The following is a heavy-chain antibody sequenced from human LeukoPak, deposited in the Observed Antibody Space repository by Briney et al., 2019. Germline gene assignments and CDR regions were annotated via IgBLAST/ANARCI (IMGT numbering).Heavy chain of an antibody. V-gene: IGHV4-30-4*01. CDR1: GGSISSGDYY. Sequence: SETLSLTCTVSGGSISSGDYYWSWIREPPGKGLEWIGYIYYSGSTYYNPSLKCRVTISVDTSKNQFSLKLSSVTAADTAVYYCARVDLYSSSWRASNWFDPWGQGTLVTVSS. CDR2: IYYSGST. D-gene: IGHD6-13*01. CDR3: ARVDLYSSSWRASNWFDP. J-gene: IGHJ5*02.